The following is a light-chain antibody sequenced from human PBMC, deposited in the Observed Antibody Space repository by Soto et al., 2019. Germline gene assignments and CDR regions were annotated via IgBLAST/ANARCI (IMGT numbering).Light chain of an antibody. CDR3: QQRFNWPGLT. CDR2: DAS. Sequence: EIVLTQSPATLSLSPGERATLSCRASQSVNTFLAWYQQKPGQAPRLLISDASNRATGIPARFSGSGSGTYFTLTISSLEPEDFAVYYCQQRFNWPGLTFGGGTKVEIK. J-gene: IGKJ4*01. V-gene: IGKV3-11*01. CDR1: QSVNTF.